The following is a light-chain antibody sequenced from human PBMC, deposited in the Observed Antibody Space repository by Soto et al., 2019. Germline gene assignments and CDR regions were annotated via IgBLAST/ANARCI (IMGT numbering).Light chain of an antibody. V-gene: IGKV1-39*01. CDR2: AAS. J-gene: IGKJ4*01. CDR3: QQSYATVRT. Sequence: DIQMTQSPSSVSTSVGDRVTITCRASRGISTFLNWYQQKPGKAPRLLIYAASRLQSGVPARFSGSGAETDFTLTITRLQPEDFGIYYCQQSYATVRTFXGATKADIK. CDR1: RGISTF.